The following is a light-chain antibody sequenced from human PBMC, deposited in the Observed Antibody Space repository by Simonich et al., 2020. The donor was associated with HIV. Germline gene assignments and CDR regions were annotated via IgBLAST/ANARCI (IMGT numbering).Light chain of an antibody. Sequence: EIVMTQSPATLSVSPGERATLSCRASQSVSSNLAWYQQKPSLAPRLLIYAASTRATGIPARFSGSGSGTEFTLVISSMQSEDFAVYYCQQYNAWPTFGGGTKVEIK. CDR1: QSVSSN. J-gene: IGKJ4*01. V-gene: IGKV3-15*01. CDR3: QQYNAWPT. CDR2: AAS.